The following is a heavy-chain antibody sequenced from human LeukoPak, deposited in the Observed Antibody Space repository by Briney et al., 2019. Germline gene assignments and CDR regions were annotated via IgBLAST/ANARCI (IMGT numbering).Heavy chain of an antibody. D-gene: IGHD1-14*01. CDR3: ARSRNYFDY. J-gene: IGHJ4*02. CDR2: IFPGDSDT. V-gene: IGHV5-51*01. CDR1: GYTFTSYW. Sequence: GESLKISCKGSGYTFTSYWIGWVRQIPGKGLEWMGIIFPGDSDTRYSPSFQGQVTLSVDKSISTAYLQWSSLKASDTAIYYCARSRNYFDYWGQGTLVTVSS.